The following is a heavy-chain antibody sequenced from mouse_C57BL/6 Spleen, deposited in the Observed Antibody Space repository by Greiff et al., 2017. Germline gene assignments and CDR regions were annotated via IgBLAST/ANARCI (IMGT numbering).Heavy chain of an antibody. V-gene: IGHV5-12*01. D-gene: IGHD1-1*01. Sequence: EVQLVESGGGLVQPGGSLKLSCAASGFTFSDYYMYWVRQTPEKRLEWVAYISNGGGSTYYPDTVKGRFTISRDNAKNTLYLQMSRLKSEDTAMYYCARSLTTVGGWYFDVWGTGTTVTVSS. CDR3: ARSLTTVGGWYFDV. CDR2: ISNGGGST. J-gene: IGHJ1*03. CDR1: GFTFSDYY.